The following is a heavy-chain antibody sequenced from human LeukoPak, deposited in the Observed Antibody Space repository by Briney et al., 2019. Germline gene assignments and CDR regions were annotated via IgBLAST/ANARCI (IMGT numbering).Heavy chain of an antibody. V-gene: IGHV5-51*01. CDR1: GYTFSSYW. Sequence: GESLKISCQGSGYTFSSYWIGWVRQMPGKGLEWMGIIYPGDSDTRYSPSFQGQVTISADKSISTAYLQWSSLKASDTAMYYCARQSELYYCSSTSCYAFDIWGQGTMVTVSS. CDR2: IYPGDSDT. J-gene: IGHJ3*02. CDR3: ARQSELYYCSSTSCYAFDI. D-gene: IGHD2-2*01.